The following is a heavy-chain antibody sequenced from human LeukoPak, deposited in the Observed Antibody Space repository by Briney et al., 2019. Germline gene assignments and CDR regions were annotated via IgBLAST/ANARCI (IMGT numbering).Heavy chain of an antibody. Sequence: SETLSLTCTVSGGSISSYYWSWIRQPPGKGLEWIGYIYYSGSTNYNPSLKSRVTISVDTSKNQFSLKLRSVTAADTAVYYCARQQYQLYGMDVWGQGTTVTVSS. CDR1: GGSISSYY. J-gene: IGHJ6*02. V-gene: IGHV4-59*08. D-gene: IGHD2-2*01. CDR2: IYYSGST. CDR3: ARQQYQLYGMDV.